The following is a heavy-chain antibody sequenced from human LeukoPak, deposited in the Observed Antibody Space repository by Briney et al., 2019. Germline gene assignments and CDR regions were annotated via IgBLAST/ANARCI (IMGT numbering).Heavy chain of an antibody. D-gene: IGHD6-13*01. V-gene: IGHV1-2*02. Sequence: ASVKVSCKASGYTFTGYYMHWVRQAPGQGLEWMGWINPNSGGTNYAQKFQGRVTMTRDTSISTAYMELSRLRSDDTAVYYCATRAIAAAGPSTDYYYYYGMDVWGRGTTVIVSS. CDR3: ATRAIAAAGPSTDYYYYYGMDV. J-gene: IGHJ6*02. CDR1: GYTFTGYY. CDR2: INPNSGGT.